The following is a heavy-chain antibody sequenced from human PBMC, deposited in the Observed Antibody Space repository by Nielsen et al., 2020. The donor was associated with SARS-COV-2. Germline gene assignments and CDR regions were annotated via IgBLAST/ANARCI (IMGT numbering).Heavy chain of an antibody. D-gene: IGHD1-26*01. CDR2: VSDDGSNK. J-gene: IGHJ4*02. CDR1: GFTFSSYG. Sequence: GESLKISCAASGFTFSSYGMHWVRQAPGKGLEWVAVVSDDGSNKYYADSVKGRFTISRDNSQKMLYLQMNSLRVEDTAVYHCAKGRLEWELLAPFDYWGQGTLVTVSS. CDR3: AKGRLEWELLAPFDY. V-gene: IGHV3-30*18.